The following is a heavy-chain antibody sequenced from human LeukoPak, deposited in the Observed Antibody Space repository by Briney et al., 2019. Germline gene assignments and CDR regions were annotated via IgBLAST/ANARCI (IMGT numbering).Heavy chain of an antibody. CDR2: INPSGSSA. Sequence: GASVKVSCKASGYSFTSYYMHWVRQAPGQGLEWMGLINPSGSSAAYAQKFQGRLTMTRDMFTSTDYMELTSLTSDDTAVYYCARDNSVGETAWWFDPWGQRTLVTVSS. J-gene: IGHJ5*02. CDR3: ARDNSVGETAWWFDP. V-gene: IGHV1-46*01. D-gene: IGHD1-26*01. CDR1: GYSFTSYY.